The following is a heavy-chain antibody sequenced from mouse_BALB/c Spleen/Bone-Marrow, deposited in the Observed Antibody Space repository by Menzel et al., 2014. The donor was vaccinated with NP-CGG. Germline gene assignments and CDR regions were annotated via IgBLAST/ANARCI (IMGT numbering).Heavy chain of an antibody. CDR2: IWAGGST. J-gene: IGHJ4*01. CDR1: GFSLTSYG. D-gene: IGHD1-2*01. Sequence: QVQLKESGPGLVAPSQSLSITCTVSGFSLTSYGVHWVRQPPGKGLEWLGVIWAGGSTNYNSALMSRLSISKDNSKSQVFLKMNSLQTDDTAMYYCAREKFIPTATDAMDYWGQGTSVTVSS. CDR3: AREKFIPTATDAMDY. V-gene: IGHV2-9*02.